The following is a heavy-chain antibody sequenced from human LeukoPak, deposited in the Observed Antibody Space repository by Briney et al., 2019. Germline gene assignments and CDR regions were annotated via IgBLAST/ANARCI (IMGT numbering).Heavy chain of an antibody. Sequence: ASVKVSCKASGYTFTSYYMHWVRQAPGQGLEWMGVINPSGGSTSYAQKFQGRVTMTRDTSTSTVYMEVSSLRSEDTAVYYCARSMTTVTGFDCWGQGTLVTVSS. J-gene: IGHJ4*02. V-gene: IGHV1-46*01. D-gene: IGHD4-17*01. CDR2: INPSGGST. CDR1: GYTFTSYY. CDR3: ARSMTTVTGFDC.